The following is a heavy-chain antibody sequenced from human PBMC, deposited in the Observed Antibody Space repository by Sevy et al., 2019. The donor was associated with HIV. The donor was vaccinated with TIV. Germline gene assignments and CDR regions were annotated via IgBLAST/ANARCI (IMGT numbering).Heavy chain of an antibody. CDR3: ARGDRGYYDSSGYYRDYFDY. V-gene: IGHV4-34*01. CDR1: GGSFSGYY. D-gene: IGHD3-22*01. Sequence: SETLSLTCAVYGGSFSGYYWSWIRQPPGKGLEWIGEINHSGSTNYNPSLKSRVTISVDTPKNQFSRKLSSVTAADTAVYYCARGDRGYYDSSGYYRDYFDYWGQGTLVTVSS. CDR2: INHSGST. J-gene: IGHJ4*02.